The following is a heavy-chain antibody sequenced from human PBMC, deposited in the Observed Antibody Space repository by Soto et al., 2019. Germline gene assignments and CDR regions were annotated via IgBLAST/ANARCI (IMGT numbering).Heavy chain of an antibody. Sequence: SLPNGASDYSISGGCFWGWIRQPPGKGLEWIANMYHDGNTHYNPSLKSRVTMSVDTSKNQFSLKLNSVTAADTAVYYCARESYSGYHSYDYWGQGILVTVSS. CDR1: DYSISGGCF. V-gene: IGHV4-38-2*01. D-gene: IGHD5-12*01. CDR3: ARESYSGYHSYDY. J-gene: IGHJ4*02. CDR2: MYHDGNT.